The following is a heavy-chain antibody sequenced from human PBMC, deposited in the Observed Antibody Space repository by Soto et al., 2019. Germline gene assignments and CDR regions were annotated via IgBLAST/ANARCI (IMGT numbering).Heavy chain of an antibody. V-gene: IGHV1-18*01. Sequence: AASVKVSCKASGYTFTSYGISWVRQAPGQGLEWMGWISAYNGNTNYAQKLQGRVTMTTDTSTSTAYMELRSLRSDDTAVYYCARVHAAAGTGPWFDPWGQGTLVTVSS. CDR3: ARVHAAAGTGPWFDP. J-gene: IGHJ5*02. CDR2: ISAYNGNT. CDR1: GYTFTSYG. D-gene: IGHD6-13*01.